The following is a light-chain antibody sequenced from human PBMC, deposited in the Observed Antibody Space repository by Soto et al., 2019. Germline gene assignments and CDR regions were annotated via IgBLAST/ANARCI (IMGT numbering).Light chain of an antibody. Sequence: EIVLTQSPGTLSLSPGERATLSCRASQSVGGSYLAWFQQKPGQAPRLLIYVASTRATGVPDRFSGSGSATDFSLTINRLEPEGFAVYYCQHYGSSPWTFGQGTKVDIK. CDR3: QHYGSSPWT. CDR2: VAS. V-gene: IGKV3-20*01. CDR1: QSVGGSY. J-gene: IGKJ1*01.